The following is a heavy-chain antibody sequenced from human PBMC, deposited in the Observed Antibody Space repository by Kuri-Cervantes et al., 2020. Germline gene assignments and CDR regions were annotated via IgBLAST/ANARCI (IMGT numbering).Heavy chain of an antibody. CDR3: AKDLVTGEAY. J-gene: IGHJ4*02. CDR1: GFTVSSNY. D-gene: IGHD3-10*01. V-gene: IGHV3-30*18. Sequence: GGSLRLSCAASGFTVSSNYMSWVRQAPGKGLEWVAVISYDGSNKYYADSVKGRFTISRDNSKNTLFLQMNSLRVEDTAVYYCAKDLVTGEAYWGQGTLVTVSS. CDR2: ISYDGSNK.